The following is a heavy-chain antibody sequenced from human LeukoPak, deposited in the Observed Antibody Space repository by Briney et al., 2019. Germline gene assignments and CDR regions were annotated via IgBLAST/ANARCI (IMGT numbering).Heavy chain of an antibody. J-gene: IGHJ6*03. D-gene: IGHD3-22*01. CDR3: ARGGSILGYYDSSGYLHYYMDV. CDR1: GYTFTSYD. V-gene: IGHV1-8*03. Sequence: ASVKVSCKASGYTFTSYDINWVRQATGQGLEWMGWMNPNSGNTGYAQKFQGRVTITRNTSISTAYMELSSLRSEDTAVYYCARGGSILGYYDSSGYLHYYMDVWGKGTTVTVSS. CDR2: MNPNSGNT.